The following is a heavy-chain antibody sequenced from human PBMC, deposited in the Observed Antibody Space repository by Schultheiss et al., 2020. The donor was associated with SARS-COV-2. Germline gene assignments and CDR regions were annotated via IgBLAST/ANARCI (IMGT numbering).Heavy chain of an antibody. CDR3: ARHSTGDGGAFDI. V-gene: IGHV4-39*01. CDR1: GGSISSSSYY. J-gene: IGHJ3*02. D-gene: IGHD7-27*01. CDR2: IYYSGST. Sequence: SQTLSLTCTVSGGSISSSSYYWGWIRQPPGKGLEWIGSIYYSGSTYYNPSLKSRVTISVDTSKNQFSLKLSSVTAADTAVYYCARHSTGDGGAFDIWGQGTMVTVSS.